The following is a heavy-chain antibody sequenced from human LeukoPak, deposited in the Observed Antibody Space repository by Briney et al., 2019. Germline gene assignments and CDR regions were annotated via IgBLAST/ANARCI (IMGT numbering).Heavy chain of an antibody. Sequence: SETLSLTCTVSGGSMFNYYWNWIRQPPGKGLEWIGYIYVNGITNYSPSLRSRGTISIATSKNQFSLKLSSMSAADTAVYYCATAVVITPFDYWGQGILVTVSS. CDR1: GGSMFNYY. V-gene: IGHV4-4*08. J-gene: IGHJ4*02. CDR2: IYVNGIT. D-gene: IGHD3-22*01. CDR3: ATAVVITPFDY.